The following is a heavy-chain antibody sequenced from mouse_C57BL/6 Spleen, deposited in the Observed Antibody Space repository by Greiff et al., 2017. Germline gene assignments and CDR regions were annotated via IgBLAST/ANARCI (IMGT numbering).Heavy chain of an antibody. D-gene: IGHD2-4*01. J-gene: IGHJ3*01. CDR3: ASWYDYDGY. V-gene: IGHV1-4*01. CDR2: INPSSGYT. Sequence: QVQLQQSGAELARPGASVKMSCKASGYTFTSYTMHWVKQRPGPGLAWIGYINPSSGYTKYNQKFKDKATLTADKSSSTAYMQLSSLTSEDSAVYYCASWYDYDGYWGQGTLVTVSA. CDR1: GYTFTSYT.